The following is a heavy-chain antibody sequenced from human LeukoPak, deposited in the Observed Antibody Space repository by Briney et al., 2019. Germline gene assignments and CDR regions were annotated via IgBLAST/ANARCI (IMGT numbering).Heavy chain of an antibody. CDR3: AKNGDRGAYCTGGTCYPYFYYYMDV. J-gene: IGHJ6*03. CDR1: GFTVSSNY. CDR2: ISGSGGST. V-gene: IGHV3-23*01. D-gene: IGHD2-15*01. Sequence: GGSLRLSCAASGFTVSSNYMSWVRQAPGKGLEWVSAISGSGGSTYYADSVKGRFTISRDNSKNTLYLQMNSLRAEDTAIYYCAKNGDRGAYCTGGTCYPYFYYYMDVWGKGTTVTI.